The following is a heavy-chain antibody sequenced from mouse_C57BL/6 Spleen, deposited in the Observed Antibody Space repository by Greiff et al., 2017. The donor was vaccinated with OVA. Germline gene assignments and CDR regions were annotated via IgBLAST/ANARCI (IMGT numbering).Heavy chain of an antibody. V-gene: IGHV1-82*01. CDR3: ARNYYGSSSFFDY. Sequence: VKLVESGPELVKPGASVKISCKASGYAFSSSWMNWVKQRPGKGLEWIGRIYPGDGDTNYNGKFKGKATLTADKSSSTAYMQLSSLTSEDSAVYFCARNYYGSSSFFDYWGKGTTLTVSS. J-gene: IGHJ2*01. CDR1: GYAFSSSW. CDR2: IYPGDGDT. D-gene: IGHD1-1*01.